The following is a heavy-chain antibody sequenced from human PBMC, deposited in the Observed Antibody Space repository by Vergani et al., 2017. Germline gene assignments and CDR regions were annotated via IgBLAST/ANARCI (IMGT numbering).Heavy chain of an antibody. Sequence: QVQLVESGGGVVQPGGSLRLSCAASGFTFNSYGMHWVRQAPGKGLEWVSTISSDGGSTYYADSVKGRFTISRDNSRYTLDLQMDSLRAEDTAVYHCVRERAPFDAFDVWGQGTMVTVSS. V-gene: IGHV3-NL1*01. CDR3: VRERAPFDAFDV. J-gene: IGHJ3*01. CDR1: GFTFNSYG. CDR2: ISSDGGST.